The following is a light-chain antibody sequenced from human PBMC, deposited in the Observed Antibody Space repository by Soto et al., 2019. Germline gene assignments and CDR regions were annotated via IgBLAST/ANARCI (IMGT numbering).Light chain of an antibody. CDR3: QQYGSSPYT. Sequence: EIVLTQSPGTLSLSPGERATLSCRASQSVSSSYLAWYQKKPGQAPRLLIYGASSRATGIPHRFSGSGSGTDFTLTISRLEPEDFAVYYCQQYGSSPYTFGQGTKLEIK. V-gene: IGKV3-20*01. J-gene: IGKJ2*01. CDR1: QSVSSSY. CDR2: GAS.